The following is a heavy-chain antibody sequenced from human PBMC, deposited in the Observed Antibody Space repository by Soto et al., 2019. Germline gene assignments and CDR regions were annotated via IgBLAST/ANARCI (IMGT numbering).Heavy chain of an antibody. D-gene: IGHD2-15*01. V-gene: IGHV3-23*01. CDR3: ARGMGSGVLAFDY. J-gene: IGHJ4*02. CDR1: GFTFSSYV. CDR2: ITGSGGST. Sequence: PGGSLRLSCAASGFTFSSYVMSWVRQAPGKGLEWVSGITGSGGSTYYADSVKGRFTISRDNSKNTLYLQMNSLRAEDTAVYYCARGMGSGVLAFDYCGQGTLVTVSS.